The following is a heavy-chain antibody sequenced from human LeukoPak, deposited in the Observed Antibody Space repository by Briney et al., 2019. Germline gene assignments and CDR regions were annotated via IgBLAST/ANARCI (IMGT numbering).Heavy chain of an antibody. Sequence: GASVKVSCKASGYTFTGYFMHWVRQAPGQGLEWMGWINPNSGGTNYAQKFQGRVTMTRDTSISTAYMELSRLRSDDTAVYYCASIPINYYDSSGYPWTNYWGQGTLVTVSS. CDR1: GYTFTGYF. J-gene: IGHJ4*02. CDR2: INPNSGGT. D-gene: IGHD3-22*01. V-gene: IGHV1-2*02. CDR3: ASIPINYYDSSGYPWTNY.